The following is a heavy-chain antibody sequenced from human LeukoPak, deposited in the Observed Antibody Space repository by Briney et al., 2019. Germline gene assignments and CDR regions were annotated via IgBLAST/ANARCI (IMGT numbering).Heavy chain of an antibody. V-gene: IGHV3-33*05. J-gene: IGHJ3*02. D-gene: IGHD4-17*01. CDR3: ARDDGDYVFAFDI. CDR1: AFTFSSYG. CDR2: ISYDGSNK. Sequence: GGSLRLSCAASAFTFSSYGMHWVRQAPGKGLEWVAVISYDGSNKYYADSVKGRFTISRDNSKNTLYLQMNSLRAEDTAVYYCARDDGDYVFAFDIWGQGTMVTVSS.